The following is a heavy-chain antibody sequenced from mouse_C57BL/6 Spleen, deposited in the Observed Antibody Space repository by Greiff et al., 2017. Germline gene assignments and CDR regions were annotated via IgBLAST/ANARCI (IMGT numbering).Heavy chain of an antibody. CDR2: IRLKSDNYAT. CDR3: TLITTVVARYFDV. Sequence: EVNLVESGGGLVQPGGSMKLSCVASGFTFSNYWMNWVRQSPEKGLEWVAQIRLKSDNYATHYAESVKGRFTISRDDSKSSVYLQMNHLRAEDTGIYYCTLITTVVARYFDVWGTGTTVTVSS. D-gene: IGHD1-1*01. V-gene: IGHV6-3*01. CDR1: GFTFSNYW. J-gene: IGHJ1*03.